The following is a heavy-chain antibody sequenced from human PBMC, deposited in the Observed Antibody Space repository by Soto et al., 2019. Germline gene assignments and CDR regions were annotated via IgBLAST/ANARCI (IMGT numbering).Heavy chain of an antibody. J-gene: IGHJ4*02. CDR1: GGSFSGYY. CDR2: INHSGST. Sequence: SETLSLTCAVYGGSFSGYYWSWIRQPPGKGLERIGEINHSGSTNYNPSLKSRVTISVDTSKNQFSLKLSSVTAADTAVYYCARVGSLRPYYFDYWGQGTLVTVSS. V-gene: IGHV4-34*01. CDR3: ARVGSLRPYYFDY. D-gene: IGHD1-26*01.